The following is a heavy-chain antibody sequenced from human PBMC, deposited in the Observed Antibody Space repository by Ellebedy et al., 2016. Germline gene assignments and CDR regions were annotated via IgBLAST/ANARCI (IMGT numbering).Heavy chain of an antibody. Sequence: ASVKVSCKASGYTFTSYGISWVRQAPGQGLEWMGWISAYNGNTNYAQKLQGWVTMTRDTSISTAYMELSRLRSDDTAVYYCARASGTYYYDSSGYWFDPWGQGTLVTVSS. J-gene: IGHJ5*02. CDR2: ISAYNGNT. CDR1: GYTFTSYG. D-gene: IGHD3-22*01. V-gene: IGHV1-18*01. CDR3: ARASGTYYYDSSGYWFDP.